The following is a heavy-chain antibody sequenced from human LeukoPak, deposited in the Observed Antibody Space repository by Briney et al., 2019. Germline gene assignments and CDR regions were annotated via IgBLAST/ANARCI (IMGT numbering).Heavy chain of an antibody. CDR1: GDSMSNFH. V-gene: IGHV4-59*01. J-gene: IGHJ5*02. Sequence: SETLSLTCTVSGDSMSNFHWTWIRQPPGKELEWIGSISYCGTTDYNPSLKGRVTMSVDTSKKQYFLKLNSVTAADTAVFYCARSALVRGVSTWGQGTLVTVSS. CDR3: ARSALVRGVST. CDR2: ISYCGTT. D-gene: IGHD3-10*01.